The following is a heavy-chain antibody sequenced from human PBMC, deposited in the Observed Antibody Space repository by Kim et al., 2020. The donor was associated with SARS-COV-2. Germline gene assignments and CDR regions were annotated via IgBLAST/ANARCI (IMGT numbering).Heavy chain of an antibody. Sequence: ASVKVSCKASGYKLTDYYIHWVRQAPGQGLQWMGRMNPNGGATYYAEKFKGRVTMTRDTSISTAYMELSSLRSDDTAVYYCARDYRQKSAGCDPCGQGTLVTVSS. D-gene: IGHD6-13*01. CDR2: MNPNGGAT. CDR3: ARDYRQKSAGCDP. J-gene: IGHJ5*02. V-gene: IGHV1-2*06. CDR1: GYKLTDYY.